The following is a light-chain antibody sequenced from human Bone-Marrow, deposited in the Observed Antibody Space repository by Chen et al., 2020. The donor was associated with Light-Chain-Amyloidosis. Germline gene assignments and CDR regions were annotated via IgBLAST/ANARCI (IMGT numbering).Light chain of an antibody. Sequence: QSALTQPASVSGSPVQAITISCTGSSSDVWTYNLVSWYQHHPGKAPKLIIYEAKKRPSGVSNRFSGSRSGYTASLTISGLQAEDEADYYCCSYAGRGKMFGGGTKLTVL. V-gene: IGLV2-23*01. CDR3: CSYAGRGKM. CDR2: EAK. CDR1: SSDVWTYNL. J-gene: IGLJ3*02.